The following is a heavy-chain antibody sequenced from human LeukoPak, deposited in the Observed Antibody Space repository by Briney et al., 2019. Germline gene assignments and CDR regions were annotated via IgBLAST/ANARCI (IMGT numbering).Heavy chain of an antibody. D-gene: IGHD2-2*02. Sequence: GGSLRLSCAASGFTFSSYAMSWVRQAPGKGLEWVSGISGSGGSTYYADSGKGRFTISRDNSKNMLYLQMNSLRAEDTAVYYCAKDLVAYCSSTSCYTPFDYWGQGTLVTVSS. CDR2: ISGSGGST. J-gene: IGHJ4*02. CDR3: AKDLVAYCSSTSCYTPFDY. V-gene: IGHV3-23*01. CDR1: GFTFSSYA.